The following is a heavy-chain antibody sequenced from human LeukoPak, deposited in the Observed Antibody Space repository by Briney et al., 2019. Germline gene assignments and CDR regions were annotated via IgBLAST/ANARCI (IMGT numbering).Heavy chain of an antibody. J-gene: IGHJ4*02. CDR2: IWYDGSNK. Sequence: GGSLRLSCAASGFTSSSYGMHWVRQAPGKGLEWVAVIWYDGSNKYYADSVKGRFTISRDNSKNTLYLQMNSLRAEDTAVYYCARDSSASIAAAGTGDYWGQGTLVTVSS. V-gene: IGHV3-33*01. D-gene: IGHD6-13*01. CDR3: ARDSSASIAAAGTGDY. CDR1: GFTSSSYG.